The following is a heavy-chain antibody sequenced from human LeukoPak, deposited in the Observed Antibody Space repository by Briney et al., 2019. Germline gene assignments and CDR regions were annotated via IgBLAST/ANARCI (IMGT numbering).Heavy chain of an antibody. CDR2: IKQDGSER. D-gene: IGHD5-18*01. J-gene: IGHJ3*02. CDR3: ARLHTAMVVDAFDI. V-gene: IGHV3-7*01. CDR1: GFTFSSFW. Sequence: GGSLRLSCAASGFTFSSFWMNWVRQAPGKGREWVANIKQDGSERYYVDSVRGRFTISRDNAKKSLYLEMNSLRAEDTAVYYCARLHTAMVVDAFDIWGQGTMVTVSS.